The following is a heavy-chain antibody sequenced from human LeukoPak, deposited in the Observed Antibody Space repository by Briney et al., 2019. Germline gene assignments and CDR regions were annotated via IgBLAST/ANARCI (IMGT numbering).Heavy chain of an antibody. CDR1: GFTFTDYF. Sequence: PGGSLRLSCVASGFTFTDYFMSWIRQAPGKGLEWVSYISSRGDTIFYADSVKGRFTISRDNAKNSLYLQMNSLRAEDTAVYYCARDFWDYGGDNWGQGTTVTVSS. D-gene: IGHD4-23*01. CDR3: ARDFWDYGGDN. CDR2: ISSRGDTI. V-gene: IGHV3-11*01. J-gene: IGHJ4*02.